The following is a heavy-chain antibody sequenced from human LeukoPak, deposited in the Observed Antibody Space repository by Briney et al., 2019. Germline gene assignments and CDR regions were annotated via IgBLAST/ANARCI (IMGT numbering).Heavy chain of an antibody. J-gene: IGHJ3*02. CDR1: GGSMSGYY. CDR2: IYSTGST. Sequence: SETLSLTCTVSGGSMSGYYWNWIRQPPGKRLEWIGYIYSTGSTNYSPSFKSRVTISVDTSKNQFSLRLSSVTAADTAVYSCARVPSGSSGTRFDIWGQGTMVTVSS. D-gene: IGHD2-15*01. CDR3: ARVPSGSSGTRFDI. V-gene: IGHV4-59*01.